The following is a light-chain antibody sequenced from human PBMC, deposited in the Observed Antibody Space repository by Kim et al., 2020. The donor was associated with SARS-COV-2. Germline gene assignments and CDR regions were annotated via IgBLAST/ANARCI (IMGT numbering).Light chain of an antibody. CDR3: QQYSSSPRIT. Sequence: PGETASIACRASRGLTSNYLAWYQQKPGQAPRLLIYGASTRATGIPDRFSGSGSGTDFTLTINRLEPEDFAMYYCQQYSSSPRITFGQGTRLEIK. CDR1: RGLTSNY. J-gene: IGKJ5*01. CDR2: GAS. V-gene: IGKV3-20*01.